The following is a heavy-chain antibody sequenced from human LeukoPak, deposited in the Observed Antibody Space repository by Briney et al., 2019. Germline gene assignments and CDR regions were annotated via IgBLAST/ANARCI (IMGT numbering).Heavy chain of an antibody. Sequence: GASVKVSCKASGYTFTSYYMHWVRQAPGQGLEWMGIINPSCCSTSYAQTLQGRVTMTRDMSTSTVYMEVSSLRSDDTAVYYCARAFDIWGQGTMVTVSS. V-gene: IGHV1-46*04. CDR3: ARAFDI. CDR1: GYTFTSYY. J-gene: IGHJ3*02. CDR2: INPSCCST.